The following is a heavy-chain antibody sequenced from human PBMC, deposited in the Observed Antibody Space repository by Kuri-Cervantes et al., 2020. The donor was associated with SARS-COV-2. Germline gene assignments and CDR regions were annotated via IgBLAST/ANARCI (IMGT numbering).Heavy chain of an antibody. D-gene: IGHD5-24*01. CDR1: GGTFTSYA. CDR3: ARDAIRDGYNEGY. V-gene: IGHV1-69*06. Sequence: SVKVSCKASGGTFTSYAISWVRQAPGQGLEWMGGIIPIFGTANYAQKFQGRVTITADKSTSTAYMELSSLRSEDTAVYYCARDAIRDGYNEGYWGQGTLVTVSS. CDR2: IIPIFGTA. J-gene: IGHJ4*02.